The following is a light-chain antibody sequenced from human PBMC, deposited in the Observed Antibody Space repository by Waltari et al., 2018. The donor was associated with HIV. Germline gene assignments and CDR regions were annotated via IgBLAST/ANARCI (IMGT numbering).Light chain of an antibody. V-gene: IGKV4-1*01. J-gene: IGKJ2*01. Sequence: DIVMTQSPDSLAVSLGERATINCKSSQSVLNSSSNKNSLAWYQQKSGQPPNLLIYWASIRESGVPERFSGSGSGTDFTLTISSLQAADVAVYYCQQHYTSPYTFGQGTKLEIK. CDR3: QQHYTSPYT. CDR2: WAS. CDR1: QSVLNSSSNKNS.